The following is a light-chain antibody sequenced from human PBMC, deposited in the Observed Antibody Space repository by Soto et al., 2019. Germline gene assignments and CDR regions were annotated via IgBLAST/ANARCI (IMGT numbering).Light chain of an antibody. Sequence: QSVLTQPASVSGSPGQSITISCTGTSSDVGAYNDVSWYQQHPGKAPKLIIYDVSNRPSGVSNRLSGSKSGNTASLTISGLQAEDEADYYCCSYTTSTTYVFGTGTKATVL. CDR2: DVS. V-gene: IGLV2-14*03. J-gene: IGLJ1*01. CDR1: SSDVGAYND. CDR3: CSYTTSTTYV.